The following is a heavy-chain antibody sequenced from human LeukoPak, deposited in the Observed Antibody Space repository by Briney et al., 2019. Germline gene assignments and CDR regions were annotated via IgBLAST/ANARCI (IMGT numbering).Heavy chain of an antibody. CDR3: ARRTIFGVVIYFDY. Sequence: LSETLSLTCAVSGYSISSGYYWGWIRQPPGKGLEWIGSIYHSGSTYYNSSLKRRVTISVDTSKNQFSLKLSSVTAADTAVYYCARRTIFGVVIYFDYWGQGTLVTVSS. D-gene: IGHD3-3*01. J-gene: IGHJ4*02. V-gene: IGHV4-38-2*01. CDR2: IYHSGST. CDR1: GYSISSGYY.